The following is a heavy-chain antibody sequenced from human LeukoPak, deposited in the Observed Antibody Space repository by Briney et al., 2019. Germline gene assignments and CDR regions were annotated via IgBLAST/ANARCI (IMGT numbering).Heavy chain of an antibody. D-gene: IGHD6-19*01. V-gene: IGHV1-2*02. CDR3: ARGGPSRGTGFYYFDY. CDR1: GYTFTSYG. CDR2: INPNSGGT. Sequence: ASVKVSCKASGYTFTSYGISWVRQAPGQGLEWMGWINPNSGGTNYAQKFQGRVTMTRDTSISIVYMELSRLRSDDTAVYYCARGGPSRGTGFYYFDYWGQGTLVTASS. J-gene: IGHJ4*02.